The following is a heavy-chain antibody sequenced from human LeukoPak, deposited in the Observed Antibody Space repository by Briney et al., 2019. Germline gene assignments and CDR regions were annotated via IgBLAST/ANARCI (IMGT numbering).Heavy chain of an antibody. CDR2: IIPIFGTA. Sequence: ASVKVSCKASGGTFSSYAISWVRQAPGQGLEWMGGIIPIFGTANYAQKFQGRVTITADESTSTAYMELSSPRSEDTAVYYCARDHSAYCGGDCYSWYFDYWGQGTLVTVSS. V-gene: IGHV1-69*13. CDR1: GGTFSSYA. CDR3: ARDHSAYCGGDCYSWYFDY. D-gene: IGHD2-21*02. J-gene: IGHJ4*02.